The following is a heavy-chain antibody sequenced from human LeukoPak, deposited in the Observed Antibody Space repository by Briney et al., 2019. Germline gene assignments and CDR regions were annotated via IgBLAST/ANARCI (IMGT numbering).Heavy chain of an antibody. J-gene: IGHJ4*02. V-gene: IGHV4-59*08. Sequence: SETLSLTCTVSGGSISSYYWSWIRQPPGKGLEWIAYIYYSGSTNYNPSLKSRVTISVDTSKNQFSLKLSSVTAADTAVYYCARHGVSGSHEHYFDYWGQGTLVTVSS. D-gene: IGHD1-26*01. CDR1: GGSISSYY. CDR3: ARHGVSGSHEHYFDY. CDR2: IYYSGST.